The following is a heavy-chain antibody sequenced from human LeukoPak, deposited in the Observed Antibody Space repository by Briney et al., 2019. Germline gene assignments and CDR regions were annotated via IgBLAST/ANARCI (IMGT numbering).Heavy chain of an antibody. Sequence: KPSETLSLTCTVSRGSIDNYYWSWIRQPPGKGLEWIGYIDYSGNTNYNPSLMSRVRMSVDRSKNQFSLKLSSVTAADTAVYYCARHLWNEYHTFDHWGQGTLVTVSS. CDR1: RGSIDNYY. J-gene: IGHJ4*02. CDR3: ARHLWNEYHTFDH. D-gene: IGHD3-3*01. V-gene: IGHV4-59*01. CDR2: IDYSGNT.